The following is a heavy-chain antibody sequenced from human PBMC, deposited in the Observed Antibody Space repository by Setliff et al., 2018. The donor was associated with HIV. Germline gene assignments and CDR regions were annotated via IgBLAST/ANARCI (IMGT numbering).Heavy chain of an antibody. D-gene: IGHD7-27*01. CDR1: GFTFSSYA. CDR3: AKDDQRSGASDY. V-gene: IGHV3-23*01. J-gene: IGHJ4*02. Sequence: PGGSLRLSCAASGFTFSSYAMSWVRQAPGKGLEWVSAISGSGGSTYYADSVKGRFTISRDNSKNTLYLQMNNLRAEDTAVYYCAKDDQRSGASDYWGQGTLVTVSS. CDR2: ISGSGGST.